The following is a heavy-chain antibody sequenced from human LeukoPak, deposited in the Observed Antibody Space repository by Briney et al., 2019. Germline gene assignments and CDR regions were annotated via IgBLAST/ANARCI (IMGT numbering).Heavy chain of an antibody. Sequence: SETLSLTCAVSGGSISSSNWWSWVRQPPGKGLEWVGEIYHSGSTNYNPSLKSRVTVAVDKSKNQFSLKLSSVTAADTAVYYCARASHDYGDYSHFDYWGQGTLVTVSS. V-gene: IGHV4-4*02. D-gene: IGHD4-17*01. CDR2: IYHSGST. J-gene: IGHJ4*02. CDR1: GGSISSSNW. CDR3: ARASHDYGDYSHFDY.